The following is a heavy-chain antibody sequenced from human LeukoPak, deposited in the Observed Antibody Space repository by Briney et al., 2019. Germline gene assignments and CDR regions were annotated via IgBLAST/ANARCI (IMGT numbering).Heavy chain of an antibody. Sequence: GGSLRLSCATSGSTYSTYAMSWARQAPGKGLEWVSSISGSGESSDYADSAKGRFTISRDNSNNMLYLHMNSLRAEDTAVYYCAKPRSGRGFYYYMDVWGKGTMVAVSS. CDR1: GSTYSTYA. J-gene: IGHJ6*03. CDR3: AKPRSGRGFYYYMDV. D-gene: IGHD1-26*01. V-gene: IGHV3-23*01. CDR2: ISGSGESS.